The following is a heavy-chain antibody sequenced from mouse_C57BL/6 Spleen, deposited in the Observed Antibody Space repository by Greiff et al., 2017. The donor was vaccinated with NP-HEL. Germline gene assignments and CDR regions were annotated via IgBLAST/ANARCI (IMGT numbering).Heavy chain of an antibody. CDR1: GFTFSDYG. V-gene: IGHV5-17*01. J-gene: IGHJ2*01. CDR3: ARRTITTVVDFDY. CDR2: ISSGSSTI. D-gene: IGHD1-1*01. Sequence: EVQVVESGGGLVKPGGSLKLSCAASGFTFSDYGMHWVRQAPEKGLEWVAYISSGSSTIYYADTVKGRFTISRDNAKNTLFLQMTSLRSEDTAMYYCARRTITTVVDFDYWGQGTTLTVSS.